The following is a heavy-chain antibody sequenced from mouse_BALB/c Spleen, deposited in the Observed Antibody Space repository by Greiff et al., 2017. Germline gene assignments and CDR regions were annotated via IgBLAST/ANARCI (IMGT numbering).Heavy chain of an antibody. V-gene: IGHV5-6-5*01. CDR3: ARVYDGFWYFDV. CDR2: ISSGGST. Sequence: EVMLVESGGGLVKPGGSLKLSCAASGFTFSSYAMSWVRQTPEKSLEWVASISSGGSTYYPDSVKGRFTISRDNARNILYLQMSSLRSEDTAMYYCARVYDGFWYFDVWGAGTTVTVSS. D-gene: IGHD2-3*01. CDR1: GFTFSSYA. J-gene: IGHJ1*01.